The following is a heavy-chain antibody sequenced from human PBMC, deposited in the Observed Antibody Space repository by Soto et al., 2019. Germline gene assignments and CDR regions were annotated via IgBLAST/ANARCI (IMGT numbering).Heavy chain of an antibody. CDR1: GFAFRTSG. CDR2: ISYDGSRE. J-gene: IGHJ4*02. CDR3: AKDRVESGLGEIDY. D-gene: IGHD3-16*01. V-gene: IGHV3-30*18. Sequence: QVQLVESGGGVIQPGRSLRLSCAASGFAFRTSGMHWVRQAPGKGLQWVAIISYDGSREYYLDSVKGRFNISRDNPKNTLYLQMNSLRAEDTAVYYCAKDRVESGLGEIDYWGQGTLVSVSS.